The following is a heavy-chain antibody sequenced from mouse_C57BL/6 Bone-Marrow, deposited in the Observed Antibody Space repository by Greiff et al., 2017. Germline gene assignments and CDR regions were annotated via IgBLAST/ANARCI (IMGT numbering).Heavy chain of an antibody. V-gene: IGHV1-64*01. Sequence: VKLQQPGAELVKPGASVKLSCKASGYTFTSYWMHWVKQRPGQGLEWIGMIHPNSGSTNYNEKFKSKATLTVDKSSSTAYMQLSSLTSEDSAVYYCARRGGNYDGSPWFAYWGQGTLVTVSA. CDR3: ARRGGNYDGSPWFAY. J-gene: IGHJ3*01. CDR1: GYTFTSYW. D-gene: IGHD2-3*01. CDR2: IHPNSGST.